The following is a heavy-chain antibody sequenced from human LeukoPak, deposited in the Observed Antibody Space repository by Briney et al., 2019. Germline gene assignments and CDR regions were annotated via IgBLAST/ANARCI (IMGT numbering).Heavy chain of an antibody. V-gene: IGHV3-9*01. D-gene: IGHD3-22*01. J-gene: IGHJ4*02. CDR3: DTYYYDSSGYYFDY. CDR1: GFTFDDYA. Sequence: GGSLRLSCAASGFTFDDYAMHWVRQAPGKGLEWVSGISWNSGSIGYADSVKGRFTISRDNAKNSLYLQMNSLRSEDTAVYYCDTYYYDSSGYYFDYWGQGTLVTDSS. CDR2: ISWNSGSI.